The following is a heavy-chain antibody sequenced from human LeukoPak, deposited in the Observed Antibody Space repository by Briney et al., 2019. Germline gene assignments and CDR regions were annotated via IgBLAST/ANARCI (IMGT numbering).Heavy chain of an antibody. CDR3: ATDFYDTT. J-gene: IGHJ5*02. CDR1: GFTFSDAW. Sequence: AGGSLRLSCATSGFTFSDAWMNWVRQAPGKGLEWVGRIRRNPDGGTIDYAAPVKGRFALSRDDSKNTLYLHMSSLQTEDTAVYYCATDFYDTTWGQGTLVTVSS. CDR2: IRRNPDGGTI. D-gene: IGHD3-22*01. V-gene: IGHV3-15*07.